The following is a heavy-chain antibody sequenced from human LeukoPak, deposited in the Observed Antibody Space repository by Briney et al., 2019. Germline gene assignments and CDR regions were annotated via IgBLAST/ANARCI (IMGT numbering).Heavy chain of an antibody. V-gene: IGHV4-39*07. J-gene: IGHJ5*02. CDR1: GGSISSSSYY. CDR2: IYYSGST. CDR3: ARLRRFGPSGGWFDP. D-gene: IGHD3-10*01. Sequence: PSETLSLTCTVSGGSISSSSYYWGWIRQPPGKGLEWIGCIYYSGSTYYNPSLKSRVTISVDTSKNQFSLKLSSVTAADTAVYYCARLRRFGPSGGWFDPWGQGTLVTVSS.